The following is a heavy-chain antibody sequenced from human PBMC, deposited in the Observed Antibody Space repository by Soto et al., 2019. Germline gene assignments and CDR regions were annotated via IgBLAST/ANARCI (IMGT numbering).Heavy chain of an antibody. Sequence: PSETLSLTCTVSGGSISSGDYYWSWIRQPPGKGLEWIGYIYYSGSTYYNPSLKSRVTISVDTSKNQFSLKLSSVTAADTAVYYCARELGSGYYTFFDYWGQGTLVTVYS. CDR3: ARELGSGYYTFFDY. V-gene: IGHV4-30-4*01. J-gene: IGHJ4*02. CDR2: IYYSGST. CDR1: GGSISSGDYY. D-gene: IGHD3-3*01.